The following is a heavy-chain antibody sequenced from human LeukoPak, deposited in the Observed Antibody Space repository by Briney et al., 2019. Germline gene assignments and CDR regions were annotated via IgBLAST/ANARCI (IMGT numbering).Heavy chain of an antibody. Sequence: GGSLRLSCSASGFTFSTYWMSWVRQAPGKGLEWVANIKPDGTEKYYVDSLKGRFTISRDNAKNSLYLQMNSLRVEDTAVYYCARGGNSSWDYWGQGALVTVSS. D-gene: IGHD6-6*01. CDR2: IKPDGTEK. CDR3: ARGGNSSWDY. V-gene: IGHV3-7*01. J-gene: IGHJ4*02. CDR1: GFTFSTYW.